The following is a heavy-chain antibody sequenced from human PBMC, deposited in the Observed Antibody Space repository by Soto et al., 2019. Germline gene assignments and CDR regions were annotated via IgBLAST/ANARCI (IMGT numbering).Heavy chain of an antibody. J-gene: IGHJ6*02. CDR3: ARDYYCYGMDV. V-gene: IGHV3-30-3*01. CDR2: ISYDGSNK. CDR1: GFTFSSYA. Sequence: GGSLRLSCAASGFTFSSYAMHWVRQAPGKGLEWVAVISYDGSNKYYADSVKGRFTISRDNSKNTLYLQMNSLRAEDTAVYYCARDYYCYGMDVWGQGTTVTVSS.